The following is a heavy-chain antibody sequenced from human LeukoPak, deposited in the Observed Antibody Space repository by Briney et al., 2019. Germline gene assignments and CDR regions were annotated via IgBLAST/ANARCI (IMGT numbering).Heavy chain of an antibody. J-gene: IGHJ5*02. CDR3: ASGQVTSHNWFDP. V-gene: IGHV4-38-2*02. D-gene: IGHD2-2*01. CDR1: GYSISSGYY. CDR2: IYHSGST. Sequence: PSETLSLTCTVSGYSISSGYYWGWIRQPPGKGLEWIGSIYHSGSTYYNPSLKSRVTISVDTSKNQFSLKLSSVTAADTAMYYCASGQVTSHNWFDPWGQGTLVTVSS.